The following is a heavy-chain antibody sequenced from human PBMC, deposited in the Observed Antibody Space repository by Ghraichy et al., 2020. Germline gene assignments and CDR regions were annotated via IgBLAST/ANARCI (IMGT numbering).Heavy chain of an antibody. V-gene: IGHV3-23*01. CDR3: VRRALNWGFFDL. J-gene: IGHJ4*02. Sequence: GGSLRLSCAASGFSVSNHAMNWVRQAPGKGLEWVSTISPDGGATYYADSVKGQFTISSDNAKNTLYLQMDSLRVDDTAVYYCVRRALNWGFFDLWGQGTRVTVSS. CDR1: GFSVSNHA. CDR2: ISPDGGAT. D-gene: IGHD7-27*01.